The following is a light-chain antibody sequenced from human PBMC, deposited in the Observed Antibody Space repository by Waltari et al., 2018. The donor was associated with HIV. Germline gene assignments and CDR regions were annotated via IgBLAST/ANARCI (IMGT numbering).Light chain of an antibody. V-gene: IGLV1-51*01. CDR2: DIN. CDR3: GTWDARLSAGVFGSGTKV. CDR1: NSHFGNDF. Sequence: QSVLTQQPPSVSAAPGQNVTMSCSGGNSHFGNDFVCWSQHRPGMAPRLLLYDINKRPLGIPERFSASKSGTSATLGITGLQTGDEGDYYCGTWDARLSAGVFGSGTKVF. J-gene: IGLJ1*01.